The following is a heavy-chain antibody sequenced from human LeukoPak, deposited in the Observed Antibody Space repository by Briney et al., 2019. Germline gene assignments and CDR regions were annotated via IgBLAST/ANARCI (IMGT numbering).Heavy chain of an antibody. V-gene: IGHV3-48*03. CDR3: AREAGYWSDP. Sequence: PGGSLRLSCAASGFTFSSYEMNWVRQAPGKGLEWVSYISGSGSTIYYADSVKGRFTISRDNAKNSLYLQVNSLRAEDTAIYYCAREAGYWSDPWGQGTLVTVSS. CDR2: ISGSGSTI. CDR1: GFTFSSYE. J-gene: IGHJ5*02.